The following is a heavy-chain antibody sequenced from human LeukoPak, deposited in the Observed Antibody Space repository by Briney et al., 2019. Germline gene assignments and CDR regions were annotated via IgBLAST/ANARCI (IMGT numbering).Heavy chain of an antibody. Sequence: SETLSLTCTVSGGSISSGDYYWSWIRQPPGKGLEWIGYIYYSGSTYYNPSLKSRVTISVDTSKNQFSLKLSSVTAADTAVYYCARELYCSGGSCHSRDAFDIWGQGTMVTVSS. J-gene: IGHJ3*02. V-gene: IGHV4-30-4*08. CDR2: IYYSGST. CDR3: ARELYCSGGSCHSRDAFDI. D-gene: IGHD2-15*01. CDR1: GGSISSGDYY.